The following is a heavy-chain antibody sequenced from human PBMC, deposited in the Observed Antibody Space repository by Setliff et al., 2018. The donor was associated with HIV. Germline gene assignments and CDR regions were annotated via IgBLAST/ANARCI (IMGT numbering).Heavy chain of an antibody. V-gene: IGHV1-69*10. CDR1: GGTFSSYA. CDR2: IDPDRGDT. D-gene: IGHD3-16*01. Sequence: SVKVSCKASGGTFSSYAISWVRQAPGKGLEWMGLIDPDRGDTVYAEKFQGRVTITADRSIDTGYMTLSSLTSDDTAMYFCAWGTQRPIDSWGQGTLVTVSS. J-gene: IGHJ4*02. CDR3: AWGTQRPIDS.